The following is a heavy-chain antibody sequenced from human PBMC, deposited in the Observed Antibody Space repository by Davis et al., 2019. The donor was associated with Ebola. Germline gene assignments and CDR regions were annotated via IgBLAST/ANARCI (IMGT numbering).Heavy chain of an antibody. J-gene: IGHJ4*02. D-gene: IGHD3-3*01. CDR2: IYYSGST. CDR1: GGSISSSSYY. CDR3: ASRPYDFWSGYETPHDY. V-gene: IGHV4-39*01. Sequence: PSETLSLTCTVSGGSISSSSYYWGWIRQPPGKGLEWIGSIYYSGSTYYNPSLKSRVTISVDTSKNQFSLKLSSVTAADTAVYYCASRPYDFWSGYETPHDYWGQGTLVTVSS.